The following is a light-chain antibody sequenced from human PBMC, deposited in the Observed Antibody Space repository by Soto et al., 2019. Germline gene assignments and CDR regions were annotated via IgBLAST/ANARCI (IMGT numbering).Light chain of an antibody. CDR1: SSNIGAGYE. CDR2: ENN. V-gene: IGLV1-40*01. CDR3: QSYDSSLRGYV. J-gene: IGLJ1*01. Sequence: QSVLTQPPSVSEAPGQRVTISCTGSSSNIGAGYEAHWYQQVPGTAPKLLIYENNNRPSGVPDRFSGSKSGTSASLAITGLQDEDDAEYYCQSYDSSLRGYVFGTGTKVTVL.